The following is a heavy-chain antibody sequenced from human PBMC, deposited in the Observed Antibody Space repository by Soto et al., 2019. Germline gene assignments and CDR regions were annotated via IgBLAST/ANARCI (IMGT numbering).Heavy chain of an antibody. CDR1: GYTFTSYD. V-gene: IGHV1-8*01. CDR3: ARTLPIVGATTGWFDP. Sequence: ASVKVSCKASGYTFTSYDINWVRQATGQGLEWMGWMNPNSGNTGYAQKFQGRVTMTRSTSISTAYMELNSLRSEDTAVYYCARTLPIVGATTGWFDPWGQGTLVTVSS. J-gene: IGHJ5*02. CDR2: MNPNSGNT. D-gene: IGHD1-26*01.